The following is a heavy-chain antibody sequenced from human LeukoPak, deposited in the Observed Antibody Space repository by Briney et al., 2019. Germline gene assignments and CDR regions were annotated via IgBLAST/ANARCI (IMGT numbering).Heavy chain of an antibody. D-gene: IGHD2-2*01. CDR2: IYLHDDK. Sequence: SGPTLLHPTPTLTLTCTCSGVALRTSGVGVGWIRQPPGKALEWLSLIYLHDDKRYSPSLKSRLTITKDTSKNQVVLTMTNMDPVDTATYYCAHSRSTYCSSTSCLNWFDPWGQGILVTASS. CDR3: AHSRSTYCSSTSCLNWFDP. J-gene: IGHJ5*02. V-gene: IGHV2-5*01. CDR1: GVALRTSGVG.